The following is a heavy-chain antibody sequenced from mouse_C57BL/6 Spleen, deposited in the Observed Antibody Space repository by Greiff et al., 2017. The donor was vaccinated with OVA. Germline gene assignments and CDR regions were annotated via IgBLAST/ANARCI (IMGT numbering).Heavy chain of an antibody. J-gene: IGHJ1*03. CDR1: GYTFTDYN. V-gene: IGHV1-18*01. D-gene: IGHD1-1*01. CDR3: ARSVVDYWYFDV. CDR2: INPNNGGT. Sequence: VHVKQSGPELVKPGASVKIPCKASGYTFTDYNMDWVKQSHGKSLEWIGDINPNNGGTIYNQKFKGKATLTVDKSSSTAYMELRSLTSEDTAVYYCARSVVDYWYFDVWGTGTTVTVSS.